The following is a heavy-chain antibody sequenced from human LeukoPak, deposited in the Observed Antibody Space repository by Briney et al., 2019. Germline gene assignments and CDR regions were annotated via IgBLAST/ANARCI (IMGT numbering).Heavy chain of an antibody. CDR1: GGSISSYY. Sequence: SETLSLTCTVSGGSISSYYWSWIRQPPGKGLEWIGYIYYSGSTNYNPSLKSRVTISVDTSKNQFSLKLNSVTAADTAVYYCARAVGARYFDYWGQGTLVTVSS. J-gene: IGHJ4*02. V-gene: IGHV4-59*01. CDR2: IYYSGST. D-gene: IGHD1-26*01. CDR3: ARAVGARYFDY.